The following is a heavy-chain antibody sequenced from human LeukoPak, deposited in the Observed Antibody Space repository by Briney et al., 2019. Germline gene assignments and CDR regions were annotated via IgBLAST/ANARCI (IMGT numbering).Heavy chain of an antibody. CDR1: GFTFTSSA. CDR2: IVVGSGNT. CDR3: ARDRDGLPNLLDY. Sequence: GASVKVSCKASGFTFTSSAMQWVRQARGQRLEWIGWIVVGSGNTNYAQKFQERVTITRDMSTSTAYMELSSLRSEDTAVYYCARDRDGLPNLLDYWGQGTLVTVSS. D-gene: IGHD3/OR15-3a*01. V-gene: IGHV1-58*02. J-gene: IGHJ4*02.